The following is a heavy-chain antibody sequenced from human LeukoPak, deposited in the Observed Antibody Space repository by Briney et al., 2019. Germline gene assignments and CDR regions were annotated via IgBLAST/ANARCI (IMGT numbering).Heavy chain of an antibody. CDR2: IIPIFGTA. CDR3: ALGFGQWLVRTDY. Sequence: SVKVSCKXSGGTFSSYAISWVRQAPGQGLEWMGGIIPIFGTANYAQKFQGRVTITTDESTSTAYMELSSLRSEDTAVYYCALGFGQWLVRTDYWGQGTLVTVSS. J-gene: IGHJ4*02. CDR1: GGTFSSYA. D-gene: IGHD6-19*01. V-gene: IGHV1-69*05.